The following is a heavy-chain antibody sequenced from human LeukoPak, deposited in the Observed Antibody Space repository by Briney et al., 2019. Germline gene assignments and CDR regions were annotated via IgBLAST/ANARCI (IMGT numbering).Heavy chain of an antibody. J-gene: IGHJ4*02. CDR3: ARDLNDYGDYSFDY. V-gene: IGHV1-69*05. D-gene: IGHD4-17*01. CDR1: GGTFSRYA. Sequence: SVKVSCKASGGTFSRYAIRWVRQAPGQGLEWMGRIIPIFGTANYAQKFQGRVTITTDESTSTAYMELSSLRSEDTAVYCCARDLNDYGDYSFDYWGQGTLVTVSS. CDR2: IIPIFGTA.